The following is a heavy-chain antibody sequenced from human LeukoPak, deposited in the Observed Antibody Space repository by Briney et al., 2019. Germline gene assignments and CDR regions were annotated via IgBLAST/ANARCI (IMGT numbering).Heavy chain of an antibody. V-gene: IGHV1-69*05. CDR3: ARAIPPYCTNGVCYPANFDY. D-gene: IGHD2-8*01. CDR1: GGTFSSYA. J-gene: IGHJ4*02. CDR2: IIPIFGTA. Sequence: GASVKVSCKASGGTFSSYAISWVRQAPGQGLEWMGGIIPIFGTANYAQKFQGRVTITTDESTSTAYMELSSLRSEDTAVYYCARAIPPYCTNGVCYPANFDYWGQGTLVTVSS.